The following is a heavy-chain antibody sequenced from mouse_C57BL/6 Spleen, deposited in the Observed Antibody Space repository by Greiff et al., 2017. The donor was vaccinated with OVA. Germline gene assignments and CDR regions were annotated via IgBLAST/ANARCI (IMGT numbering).Heavy chain of an antibody. V-gene: IGHV1-78*01. CDR2: FYPGDGST. Sequence: QVQLQQSDAELVKPGASVKMSCKVSGYTFTDHTIHWIKQRPEQGLEWIGYFYPGDGSTKYNEKFKGKATLTADKSSSTAYMRLNILKAEDSAVYFRERKEGVLTYAVDYWGQGTSVTVSS. J-gene: IGHJ4*01. CDR1: GYTFTDHT. CDR3: ERKEGVLTYAVDY.